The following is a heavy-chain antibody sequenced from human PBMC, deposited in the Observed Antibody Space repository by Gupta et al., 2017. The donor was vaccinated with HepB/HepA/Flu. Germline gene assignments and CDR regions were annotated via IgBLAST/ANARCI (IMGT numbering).Heavy chain of an antibody. J-gene: IGHJ4*02. CDR1: GGSISSSSYY. D-gene: IGHD1-26*01. CDR3: ARRSGGAAYDY. CDR2: IYYTGNT. V-gene: IGHV4-39*01. Sequence: QLQLQESGPGLVKPSETLSLTCTVSGGSISSSSYYWGWIRQPPGKGLEWIGNIYYTGNTHYNPSLKSRVTISVDTSKNQFSLKLSSVTAADTAVYYWARRSGGAAYDYWGQGTLVTDSS.